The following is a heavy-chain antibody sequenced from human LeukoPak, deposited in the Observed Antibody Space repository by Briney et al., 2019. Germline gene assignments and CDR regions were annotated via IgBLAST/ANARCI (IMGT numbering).Heavy chain of an antibody. D-gene: IGHD2-15*01. J-gene: IGHJ6*03. CDR2: IYYSGST. CDR1: GGSISSYY. CDR3: ARGYSGYYYYYMDV. V-gene: IGHV4-59*01. Sequence: SETLSLTCTVSGGSISSYYWSWIRQPPGKGLEWIGYIYYSGSTNYNPSLKSRVTISVDTSKNQFSLKLSSVTAADTAVYYCARGYSGYYYYYMDVWAKGTTVTVSS.